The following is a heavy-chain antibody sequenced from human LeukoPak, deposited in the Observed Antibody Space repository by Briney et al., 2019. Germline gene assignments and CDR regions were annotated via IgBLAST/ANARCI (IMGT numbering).Heavy chain of an antibody. CDR3: ARDRGERDSSWSLSAHGFDI. J-gene: IGHJ3*02. Sequence: SSVKVSCKASGGTFNSYAINWVRQAPGQGLEWMGRIFPIFGTANYAQKFQGRATVTSDESTNTAYMELSSLRPEDTAMYYCARDRGERDSSWSLSAHGFDIWGQGTIVTVSS. CDR2: IFPIFGTA. V-gene: IGHV1-69*15. D-gene: IGHD6-13*01. CDR1: GGTFNSYA.